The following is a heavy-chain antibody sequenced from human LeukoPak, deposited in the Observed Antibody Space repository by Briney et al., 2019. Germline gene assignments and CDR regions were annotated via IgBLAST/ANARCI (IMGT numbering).Heavy chain of an antibody. Sequence: PGGSLRLSCAASGFTFSTYGMHWVRQTPGKGLEWVAFIRNDGSNKYYADSVKGRFTISRDISQNTLYLQMNSLRAEDTAAYYCAKARNYGAYFDYWGQGTLVTVSS. D-gene: IGHD4-17*01. CDR3: AKARNYGAYFDY. CDR2: IRNDGSNK. CDR1: GFTFSTYG. V-gene: IGHV3-30*02. J-gene: IGHJ4*02.